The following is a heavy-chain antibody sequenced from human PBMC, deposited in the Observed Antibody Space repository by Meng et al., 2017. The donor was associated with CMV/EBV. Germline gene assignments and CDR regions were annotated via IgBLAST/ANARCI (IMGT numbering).Heavy chain of an antibody. Sequence: QGQLVESGGGVVQPGGSLRLSCAASGFTFSSYGMHWVRQAPGKGLEWVAFIRYDGSNKYYADSVKGRFTISRDNSKNTLYLQMNSLRAEDTAVYYCAKGLYSSGWYPDYWGQGTLVTVSS. V-gene: IGHV3-30*02. D-gene: IGHD6-19*01. J-gene: IGHJ4*02. CDR3: AKGLYSSGWYPDY. CDR1: GFTFSSYG. CDR2: IRYDGSNK.